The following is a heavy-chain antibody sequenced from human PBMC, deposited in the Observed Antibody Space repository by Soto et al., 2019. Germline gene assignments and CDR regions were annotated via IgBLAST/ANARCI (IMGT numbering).Heavy chain of an antibody. CDR1: GYTFTSYD. CDR2: MNPNSGNT. Sequence: QVQLVQSGAEVKKPGASVKVSCKASGYTFTSYDINWVRQATGQGLEWMGWMNPNSGNTGYAQKFQGRVTMTRNTSKSTAYMELSSLRSEDTAVYYCARAPAARAPSWFEPWGQGTLVTVSS. J-gene: IGHJ5*02. D-gene: IGHD2-15*01. V-gene: IGHV1-8*01. CDR3: ARAPAARAPSWFEP.